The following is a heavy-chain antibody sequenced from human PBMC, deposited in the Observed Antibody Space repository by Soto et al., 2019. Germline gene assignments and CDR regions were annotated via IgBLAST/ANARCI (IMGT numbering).Heavy chain of an antibody. Sequence: GSGKVSCKASGYTFSSIVISWVLQAPGQGLEWMGWISPQKDYTYDSQRLQGRVTMTTDTSTSTAYMELMSLRSDDTSVYVCARDLDGSGSYHTNYSGHAILVTASS. D-gene: IGHD3-10*01. J-gene: IGHJ4*01. V-gene: IGHV1-18*01. CDR2: ISPQKDYT. CDR1: GYTFSSIV. CDR3: ARDLDGSGSYHTNY.